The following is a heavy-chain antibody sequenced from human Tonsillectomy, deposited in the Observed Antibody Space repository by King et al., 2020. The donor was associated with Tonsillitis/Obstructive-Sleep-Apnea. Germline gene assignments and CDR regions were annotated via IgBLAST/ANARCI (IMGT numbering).Heavy chain of an antibody. J-gene: IGHJ4*02. CDR1: GSSISSNSYY. V-gene: IGHV4-39*01. Sequence: QLQESGPGLVKPSETLSLTCIVSGSSISSNSYYWGWIRQTPGKGLEWIGSIYYSGSTYYNPSLKSRVTISVDTSKNQFSLRLNSVTAADTAVYYCARHEESSSSLSPFDYWGRGILVTVSS. CDR3: ARHEESSSSLSPFDY. D-gene: IGHD6-6*01. CDR2: IYYSGST.